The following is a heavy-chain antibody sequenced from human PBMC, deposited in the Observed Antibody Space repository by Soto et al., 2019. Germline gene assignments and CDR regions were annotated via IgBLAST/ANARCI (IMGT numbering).Heavy chain of an antibody. CDR1: GFTFSGSA. V-gene: IGHV3-73*01. CDR2: IRSKANSYAT. CDR3: TRHVSANGFDY. D-gene: IGHD6-25*01. Sequence: EVQLEESGGGLVQPGGSLKLSCAASGFTFSGSAMHWVRQASGKGLEWVGRIRSKANSYATAYAASVTGRFTISRDDSKNTAYLQMTSLKTEDTAVYYCTRHVSANGFDYWGQGTLVTVSS. J-gene: IGHJ4*02.